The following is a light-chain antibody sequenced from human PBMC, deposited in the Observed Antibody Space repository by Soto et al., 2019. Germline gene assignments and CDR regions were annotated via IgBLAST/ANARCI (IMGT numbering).Light chain of an antibody. CDR3: QQYNSYPNT. V-gene: IGKV1-5*03. Sequence: DIQMTQSPSTLSACVGDRVTITCRTSQSISSWLAWYQQKPGKAPKLLIYKASSLESGVPSRFSGSGSGTEFTLTISSLQPDDFATYYCQQYNSYPNTFGQGTKLEIK. CDR2: KAS. J-gene: IGKJ2*01. CDR1: QSISSW.